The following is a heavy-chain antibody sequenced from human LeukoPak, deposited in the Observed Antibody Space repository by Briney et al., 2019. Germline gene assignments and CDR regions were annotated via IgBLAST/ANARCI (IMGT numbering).Heavy chain of an antibody. CDR2: ISVSGGII. D-gene: IGHD6-13*01. J-gene: IGHJ4*02. Sequence: SGGSLRLSCVASGFGLSGSGMTWVRQAPGKGLEWISYISVSGGIIYYADSVRGRFTISRDNAKNSLFLQMNSLTVEDTAVNYCAREASYSSSWATFDNWGQGTLVTV. CDR1: GFGLSGSG. V-gene: IGHV3-48*01. CDR3: AREASYSSSWATFDN.